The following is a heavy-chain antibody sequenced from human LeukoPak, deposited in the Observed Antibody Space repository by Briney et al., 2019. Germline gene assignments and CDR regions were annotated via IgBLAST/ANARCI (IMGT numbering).Heavy chain of an antibody. J-gene: IGHJ4*02. CDR3: AGDPGNYYGSGSYPDY. Sequence: GGSLRLSCAASGFTFDDYGMSWVRQAPGKGLEWVSGINWNGGSTGYADSVKGRFTISRDNAKNTLYLQMNSLRAEDTAVYYCAGDPGNYYGSGSYPDYWGQGTLVTVSS. V-gene: IGHV3-20*04. CDR1: GFTFDDYG. D-gene: IGHD3-10*01. CDR2: INWNGGST.